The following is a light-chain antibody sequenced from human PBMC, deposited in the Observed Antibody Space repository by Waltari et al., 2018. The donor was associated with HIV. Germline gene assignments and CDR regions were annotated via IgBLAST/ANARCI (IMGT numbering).Light chain of an antibody. V-gene: IGLV1-40*01. J-gene: IGLJ2*01. CDR2: GDT. Sequence: QSVLTQAPSVSGAPGQRVTISCSGSSSNIGAGYDVHWYQQRPGTAPKLLIYGDTNRRSGGPDRFSGSKSGTSASLVITGLQADDEADYYCQSFDSSLSSSVVFGGGTKLTVL. CDR1: SSNIGAGYD. CDR3: QSFDSSLSSSVV.